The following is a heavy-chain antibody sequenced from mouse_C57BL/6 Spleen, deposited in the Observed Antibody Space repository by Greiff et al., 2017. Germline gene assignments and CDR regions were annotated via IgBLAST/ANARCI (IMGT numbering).Heavy chain of an antibody. Sequence: VQLQQSGAELVKPGASVKLSCTASGFNITDYYMHWVKQRPEQGLEWIGRIDPDDGDTKYAPKFKGKATITADTSSNTAYLQLSSLTSEDSAVYYGASNWDEFADWGQGTLVTVSA. J-gene: IGHJ3*01. D-gene: IGHD4-1*01. CDR1: GFNITDYY. CDR2: IDPDDGDT. CDR3: ASNWDEFAD. V-gene: IGHV14-2*01.